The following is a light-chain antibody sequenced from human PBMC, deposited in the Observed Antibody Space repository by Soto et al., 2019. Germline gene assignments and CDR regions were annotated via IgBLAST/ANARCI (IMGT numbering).Light chain of an antibody. J-gene: IGKJ2*01. Sequence: EIVLTQSPGTLSLSPGERATLSCRASQSVTSGNLAWYQQKPGQAPRLLIYAASSRATNIPDRFSGSGSGTDVTLTISRLEPEDFAVYYCQQYGSSPPYTFGQGTKLEIK. CDR3: QQYGSSPPYT. CDR2: AAS. V-gene: IGKV3-20*01. CDR1: QSVTSGN.